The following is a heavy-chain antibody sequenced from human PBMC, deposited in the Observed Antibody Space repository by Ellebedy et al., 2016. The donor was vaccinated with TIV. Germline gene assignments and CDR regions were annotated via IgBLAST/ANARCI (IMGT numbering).Heavy chain of an antibody. V-gene: IGHV3-21*01. CDR2: ISSSSSYI. CDR3: ARDAYGSGSYYKDY. CDR1: GFTFSSYS. J-gene: IGHJ4*02. D-gene: IGHD3-10*01. Sequence: PGGSLRLSCAASGFTFSSYSMNWVRQAPGMGLEWVSSISSSSSYIYYADSVKGRFTISRDNAKNSLYLQMNSLRAEDTAVYYCARDAYGSGSYYKDYWGQGTLVTVSS.